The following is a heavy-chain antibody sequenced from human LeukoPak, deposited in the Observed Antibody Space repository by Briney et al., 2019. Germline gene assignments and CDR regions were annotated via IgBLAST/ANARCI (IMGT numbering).Heavy chain of an antibody. J-gene: IGHJ6*03. D-gene: IGHD1-1*01. CDR2: INHSGST. CDR1: GGSFSGYY. Sequence: SETLSLTCAVYGGSFSGYYWSWIRQPPGKGLEWIGEINHSGSTNYNPSLKSRVTISVDTSKNQFSLKLSSVTAADTAVYYCASPRRTDYYYYSMDVWGKGTTVTV. V-gene: IGHV4-34*01. CDR3: ASPRRTDYYYYSMDV.